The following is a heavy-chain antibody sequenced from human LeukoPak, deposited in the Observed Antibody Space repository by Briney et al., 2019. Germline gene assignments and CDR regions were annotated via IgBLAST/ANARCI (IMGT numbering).Heavy chain of an antibody. J-gene: IGHJ4*02. Sequence: GGSLRLSCAASGFTFSDYNMRWIRQAPGKGLEWVSSISRSGSTKYYADSVKGRFTISRDNAKNSLYLQMNSLRAEDTAVYFCATLGMMVDYWGQGTLVTVSS. CDR2: ISRSGSTK. V-gene: IGHV3-11*04. D-gene: IGHD3-16*01. CDR3: ATLGMMVDY. CDR1: GFTFSDYN.